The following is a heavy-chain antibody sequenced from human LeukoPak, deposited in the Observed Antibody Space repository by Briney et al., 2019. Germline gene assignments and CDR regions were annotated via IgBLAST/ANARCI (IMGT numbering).Heavy chain of an antibody. D-gene: IGHD2-15*01. V-gene: IGHV3-7*04. CDR1: GFTFSSYW. Sequence: GGSLRLSCAASGFTFSSYWMSWVRQAPGKGLEWVANIKQDGSEKYYVDSVKGRFTISRDNSKNTLYLQMNGLRAEDTAVYYCARIACTGGSCRQYYYYGMDVWGQGTTVTVSS. J-gene: IGHJ6*02. CDR2: IKQDGSEK. CDR3: ARIACTGGSCRQYYYYGMDV.